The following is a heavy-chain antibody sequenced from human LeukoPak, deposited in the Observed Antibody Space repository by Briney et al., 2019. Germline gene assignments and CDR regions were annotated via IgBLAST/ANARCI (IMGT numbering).Heavy chain of an antibody. J-gene: IGHJ4*02. CDR2: IIPIIGTA. CDR3: ARFGGGEAKDDRLDY. Sequence: ASVKVSCKASGGTFSSYAISWVRQAPGQGLEWMGGIIPIIGTANYAQKFQGRVTITADKSTSTAYMELSSLRSEDTGVYYCARFGGGEAKDDRLDYWGQGTLVTVSS. V-gene: IGHV1-69*06. D-gene: IGHD3-16*01. CDR1: GGTFSSYA.